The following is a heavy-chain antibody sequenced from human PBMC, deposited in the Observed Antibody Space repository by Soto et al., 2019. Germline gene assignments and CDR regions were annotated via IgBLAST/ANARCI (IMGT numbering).Heavy chain of an antibody. CDR3: ARALRYCSSTSCYIWGYYGMDV. D-gene: IGHD2-2*02. CDR2: INHSGST. V-gene: IGHV4-34*01. Sequence: SETLSLTCAVYCGSFGGYYWSWIRQPPGKGLEWIGEINHSGSTNYNPSLKSRVTISVDTSKNQFSLKLSSVTAADTAVYYCARALRYCSSTSCYIWGYYGMDVWGQGTTVTVSS. CDR1: CGSFGGYY. J-gene: IGHJ6*02.